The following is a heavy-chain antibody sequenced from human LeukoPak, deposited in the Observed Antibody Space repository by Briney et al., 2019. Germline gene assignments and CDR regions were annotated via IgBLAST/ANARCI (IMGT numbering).Heavy chain of an antibody. J-gene: IGHJ4*02. Sequence: PGRSLRLSCAASGFTFSSYGMHWVRQAPGKGLEWVAVISYDGSNKYYADSVKGRFTISRDNSKNTLYLQMNSLRAEDTAVYYCAKEVSDDYVWGTPPGWGQGTLVTVSS. CDR3: AKEVSDDYVWGTPPG. CDR1: GFTFSSYG. CDR2: ISYDGSNK. V-gene: IGHV3-30*18. D-gene: IGHD3-16*01.